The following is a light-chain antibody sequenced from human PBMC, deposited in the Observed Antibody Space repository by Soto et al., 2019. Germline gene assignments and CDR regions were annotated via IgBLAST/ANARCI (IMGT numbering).Light chain of an antibody. V-gene: IGKV3-15*01. J-gene: IGKJ5*01. CDR1: QSVSSN. CDR3: QQYNNWPD. CDR2: AAS. Sequence: EIVMTQSPAILSVSQGERATLFCRASQSVSSNLAWYQQKPGQAPRLLIYAASTRATGIPARFSGSGSGTEFTLTISSLQFEDFAVYYCQQYNNWPDFGQGTRLEIK.